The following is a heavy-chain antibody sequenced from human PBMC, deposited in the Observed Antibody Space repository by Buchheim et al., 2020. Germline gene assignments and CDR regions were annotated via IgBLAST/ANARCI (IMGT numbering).Heavy chain of an antibody. J-gene: IGHJ5*02. Sequence: QVQLVQSGAEVKNPGASVKVSCKASGYIFSNYAIHWVRQAPGQRPEWMGWYNADNGYSGYPQEFQGRVSITRDTSASTDYMELSSLRSEDMAVYYCARGISMTGWIVDTWGQGT. V-gene: IGHV1-3*02. CDR3: ARGISMTGWIVDT. D-gene: IGHD1-14*01. CDR2: YNADNGYS. CDR1: GYIFSNYA.